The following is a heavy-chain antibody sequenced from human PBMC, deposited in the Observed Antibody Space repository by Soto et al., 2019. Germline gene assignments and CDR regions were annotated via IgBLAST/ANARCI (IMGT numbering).Heavy chain of an antibody. D-gene: IGHD6-19*01. V-gene: IGHV3-33*01. J-gene: IGHJ6*02. CDR3: ARGYSSGWYGPGFYYYYGMDV. CDR1: GFTFSSYG. CDR2: IWYDGSNK. Sequence: GGSLRLSCAASGFTFSSYGMHWVRQAPGKGLEWVAVIWYDGSNKYYADSVKGRLTISRDNSKNTLYLQMNSLRAEDTAVYYCARGYSSGWYGPGFYYYYGMDVWGQGTTVTVSS.